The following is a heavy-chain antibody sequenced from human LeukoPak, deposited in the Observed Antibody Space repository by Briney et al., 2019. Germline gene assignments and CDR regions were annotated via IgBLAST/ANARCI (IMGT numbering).Heavy chain of an antibody. CDR3: ARTYYYDSSGYQIPIPMDV. CDR1: GYTFTSYG. J-gene: IGHJ6*02. Sequence: ASVKVSCKASGYTFTSYGIRWVRQAPGQGLEWMGWISAYNGNTNYAQKLQGRVTMTTDTSTSTAYMELRSLRSDDTAVYYCARTYYYDSSGYQIPIPMDVWGQGTTVTVSS. V-gene: IGHV1-18*01. CDR2: ISAYNGNT. D-gene: IGHD3-22*01.